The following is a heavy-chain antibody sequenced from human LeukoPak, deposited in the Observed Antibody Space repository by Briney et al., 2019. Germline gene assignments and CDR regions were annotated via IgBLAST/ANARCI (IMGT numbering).Heavy chain of an antibody. D-gene: IGHD6-13*01. J-gene: IGHJ6*03. CDR1: GYSISSGYY. CDR3: ARGPRRTDSAAGTNYYYYMDV. V-gene: IGHV4-61*01. CDR2: IYYSGST. Sequence: SETLSLTCTVSGYSISSGYYWGWIRQPPGKGLEWIGYIYYSGSTNYNPSLKSRVTISVDTSKNQFSLKLSSVTAADTAVYYCARGPRRTDSAAGTNYYYYMDVWGKGTTVTISS.